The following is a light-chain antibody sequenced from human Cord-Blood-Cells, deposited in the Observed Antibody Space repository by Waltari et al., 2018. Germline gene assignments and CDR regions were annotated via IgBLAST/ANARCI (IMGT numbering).Light chain of an antibody. Sequence: DIVMTQSPDSLAVSLGERATINCKSSQSVLYSSNNKNYIAWDQQKPGQPPKLLIYWASTRESGVPDRFSGGGSVTEFTLSISSLQAEDVAVYYCQQYYSTPYTFGQGTKLEIK. CDR2: WAS. J-gene: IGKJ2*01. CDR1: QSVLYSSNNKNY. CDR3: QQYYSTPYT. V-gene: IGKV4-1*01.